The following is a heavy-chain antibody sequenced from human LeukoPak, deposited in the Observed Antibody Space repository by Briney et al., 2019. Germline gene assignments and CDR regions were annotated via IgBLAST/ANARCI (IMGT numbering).Heavy chain of an antibody. CDR1: GFTFSSYA. V-gene: IGHV3-23*01. CDR3: ARRRGVTFGDFDY. D-gene: IGHD3-10*01. CDR2: FSGSGGSI. Sequence: GGSLRLSCVASGFTFSSYAMSWVRQAPGKGLEWASSFSGSGGSIYYADSVKGRFTISRDNSKNTLYLQMNSLRAEDTAVYYCARRRGVTFGDFDYWGQGTLVTVSS. J-gene: IGHJ4*02.